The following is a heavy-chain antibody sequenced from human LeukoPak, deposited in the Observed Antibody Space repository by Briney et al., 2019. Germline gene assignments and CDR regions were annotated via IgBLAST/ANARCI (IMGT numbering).Heavy chain of an antibody. J-gene: IGHJ5*02. V-gene: IGHV3-23*01. CDR3: AKKLVMGPTGGFDP. CDR2: ITGSGGST. D-gene: IGHD1-26*01. Sequence: PGGSLRLSCAASGFTFSSYAMTWVRQAPGKGLEWVSTITGSGGSTSYADAVKGRFTISRDNARSTLFLQMNSLRAEDTAVYYCAKKLVMGPTGGFDPWGQGSLVIVSS. CDR1: GFTFSSYA.